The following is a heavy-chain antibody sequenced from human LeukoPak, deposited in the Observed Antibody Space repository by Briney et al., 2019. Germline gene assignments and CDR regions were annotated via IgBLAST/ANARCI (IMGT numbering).Heavy chain of an antibody. J-gene: IGHJ3*01. V-gene: IGHV3-23*01. CDR2: LTFSGGST. CDR1: GFTFSIYA. Sequence: GGSLRLSCAASGFTFSIYAMSWVRQAPGKGLEWVSTLTFSGGSTYYADSVKGRFTISRDNSKNTPYLQMNSLRAEDTAVYYCAKGRSEYAYTSDALDVWGQGTMITVSS. CDR3: AKGRSEYAYTSDALDV. D-gene: IGHD2-2*02.